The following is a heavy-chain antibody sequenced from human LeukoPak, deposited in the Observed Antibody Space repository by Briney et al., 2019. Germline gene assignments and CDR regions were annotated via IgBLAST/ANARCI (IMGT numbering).Heavy chain of an antibody. CDR3: ARVPNIVGGSGMDV. V-gene: IGHV3-21*01. Sequence: PGGSLRLSCAASGFTFSRYSMNWVRQAPGKGLEWVSSITSSSSYIYYADSVNGRFTISRDNAKNSLYLQMNSLRAEDTVVYYCARVPNIVGGSGMDVWGKGTTVTVSS. D-gene: IGHD2-15*01. CDR1: GFTFSRYS. CDR2: ITSSSSYI. J-gene: IGHJ6*04.